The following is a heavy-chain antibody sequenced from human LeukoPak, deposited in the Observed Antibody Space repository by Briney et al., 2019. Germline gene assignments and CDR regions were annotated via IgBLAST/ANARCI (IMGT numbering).Heavy chain of an antibody. CDR3: ARDPGITIFGVN. D-gene: IGHD3-3*01. CDR2: ISGSGGST. Sequence: GGSLRLSCAASGFTFSSYAMSWVRQAPGKGLEWVLAISGSGGSTYYADSVKGRFTISRDNSKNTLYLQMNSLRAEDTAVYYCARDPGITIFGVNWGQGTLVTVSS. CDR1: GFTFSSYA. J-gene: IGHJ4*02. V-gene: IGHV3-23*01.